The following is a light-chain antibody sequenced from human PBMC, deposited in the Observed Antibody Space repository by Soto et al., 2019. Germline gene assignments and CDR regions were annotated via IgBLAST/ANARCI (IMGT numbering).Light chain of an antibody. J-gene: IGKJ1*01. CDR1: QSVSSNY. Sequence: EIVLTQSPGTLSLSPGERATLSCRASQSVSSNYLSWYQQKPGQAPRLLIYGASSRTTDIPNRFSGSGSGTDFTLTITRLEPEDFAVYFCQQYGGSPQTFGQGTKVEIK. V-gene: IGKV3-20*01. CDR3: QQYGGSPQT. CDR2: GAS.